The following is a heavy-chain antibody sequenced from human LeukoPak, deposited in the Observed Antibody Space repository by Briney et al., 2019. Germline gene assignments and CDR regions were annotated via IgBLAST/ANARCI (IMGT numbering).Heavy chain of an antibody. CDR1: GFTFSSYW. CDR2: INSDGSTT. Sequence: PVGSLRLSRAASGFTFSSYWMHSVRHVPGRGLVWVSRINSDGSTTSYADSVKGRFTISRDNAKNTLYLQMNSLRADDTAVYYCGRDLTHRWGQGTLVTVSS. J-gene: IGHJ5*02. V-gene: IGHV3-74*01. CDR3: GRDLTHR.